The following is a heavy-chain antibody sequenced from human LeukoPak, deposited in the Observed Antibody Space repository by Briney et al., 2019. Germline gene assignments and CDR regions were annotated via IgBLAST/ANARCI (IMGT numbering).Heavy chain of an antibody. J-gene: IGHJ4*02. CDR2: ISWNSGSI. CDR1: GFTFDDYA. CDR3: AKGLSIAARPIDY. V-gene: IGHV3-9*01. Sequence: GGSLRLSCAASGFTFDDYAMHWVRQAPGKGLEWVSGISWNSGSIGYADSVKGRFTISRDNSKNTLYLQMNSLRAEDTAVYYCAKGLSIAARPIDYWGQGTLVTVSS. D-gene: IGHD6-6*01.